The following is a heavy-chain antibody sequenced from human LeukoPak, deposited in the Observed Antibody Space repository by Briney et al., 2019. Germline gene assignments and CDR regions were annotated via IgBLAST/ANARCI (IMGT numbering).Heavy chain of an antibody. J-gene: IGHJ3*02. CDR3: ARDRGSYYGMEAFDI. Sequence: ASVRVSCKASGYTFTGYYMHWVRQAPGQGLEWMGWINPNSGGTNYAQKFQGRVTMTRDTSISTAYMELSRLRSDDTAVYYCARDRGSYYGMEAFDIWGQGTMVTVSS. D-gene: IGHD1-26*01. V-gene: IGHV1-2*02. CDR2: INPNSGGT. CDR1: GYTFTGYY.